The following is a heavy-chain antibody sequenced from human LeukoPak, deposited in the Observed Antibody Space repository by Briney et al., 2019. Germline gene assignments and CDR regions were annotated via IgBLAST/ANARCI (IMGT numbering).Heavy chain of an antibody. V-gene: IGHV4-59*12. CDR3: ARGSSSWGGNWFDP. CDR2: IYYSGST. J-gene: IGHJ5*02. D-gene: IGHD6-13*01. CDR1: GGSISSYY. Sequence: PSETLSLTCTVSGGSISSYYWSWIRQPPGKGLEWIGYIYYSGSTNYNPSLKSRVTISVDTSKNQFSLKLSSVTAADTAVYYCARGSSSWGGNWFDPWGQGTLVTVSS.